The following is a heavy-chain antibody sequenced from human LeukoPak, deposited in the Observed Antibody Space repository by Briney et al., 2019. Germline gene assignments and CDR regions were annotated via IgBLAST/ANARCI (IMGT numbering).Heavy chain of an antibody. D-gene: IGHD4-23*01. J-gene: IGHJ4*02. CDR2: IDGGTST. V-gene: IGHV3-69-1*01. CDR1: GFTFTNYG. CDR3: ARVTVGFCDY. Sequence: PGGSLRLSCAASGFTFTNYGMNWVRQAPGKGLEWVSSIDGGTSTFYPDSVKGRFTISRDNGKNLVYLQIDSLRVDDTAVYYCARVTVGFCDYWGQGTLVTVSS.